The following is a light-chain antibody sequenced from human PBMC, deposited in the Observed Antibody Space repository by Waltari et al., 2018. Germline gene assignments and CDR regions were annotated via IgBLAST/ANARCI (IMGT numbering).Light chain of an antibody. J-gene: IGLJ3*02. CDR3: CSYAGSYTWV. CDR2: DFS. CDR1: SIHVGGYNY. Sequence: QSALTQPRSASGSPGPSVTISCTGTSIHVGGYNYVSWYQQHPGKAPKRMIYDFSKRPSGVPDRFSGSKSGNTASLTISGLQAEDEADYYCCSYAGSYTWVFGGGTKLTVL. V-gene: IGLV2-11*01.